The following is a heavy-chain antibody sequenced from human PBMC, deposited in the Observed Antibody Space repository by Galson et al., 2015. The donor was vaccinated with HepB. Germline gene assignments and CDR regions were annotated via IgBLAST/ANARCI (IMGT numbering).Heavy chain of an antibody. J-gene: IGHJ6*02. V-gene: IGHV3-33*01. CDR2: IWYVGSNK. CDR3: ARGITGTSYGMDV. CDR1: GFTFSSSG. D-gene: IGHD1-20*01. Sequence: CAASGFTFSSSGMHWVRQAPGKGLGWVAVIWYVGSNKYYADSVKGRFTISRDNSKNTLYLQMNSLRAEDTAVYYCARGITGTSYGMDVWGQGTMVTVSS.